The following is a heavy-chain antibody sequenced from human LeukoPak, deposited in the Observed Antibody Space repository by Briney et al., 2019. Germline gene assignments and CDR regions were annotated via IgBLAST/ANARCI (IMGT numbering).Heavy chain of an antibody. D-gene: IGHD3-3*01. CDR2: ISGSGGYT. V-gene: IGHV3-23*01. J-gene: IGHJ5*02. Sequence: GGTLRLSCAASGFTFSSYAMSWVRQAPGKGLEWVSAISGSGGYTHCADSVRGRVSISRDNSNNTLYMQMNSLRAEDTAVCYCAKGGAIFGVITNNWFDPWGQGTLVTVSS. CDR1: GFTFSSYA. CDR3: AKGGAIFGVITNNWFDP.